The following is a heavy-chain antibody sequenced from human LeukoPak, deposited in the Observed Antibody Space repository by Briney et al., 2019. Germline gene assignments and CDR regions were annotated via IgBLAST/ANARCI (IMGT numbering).Heavy chain of an antibody. J-gene: IGHJ4*02. V-gene: IGHV3-15*01. CDR2: IKSKTEGETT. Sequence: GGSLRLSCAASGFTFSSYWMSWVRQAPGEGLEWVGRIKSKTEGETTDYATPVKGRFTISRDDSKDTLYLQMDSLKTEDTAVYYCTTYSSGPWHWGQGTLVTVSS. CDR3: TTYSSGPWH. CDR1: GFTFSSYW. D-gene: IGHD6-19*01.